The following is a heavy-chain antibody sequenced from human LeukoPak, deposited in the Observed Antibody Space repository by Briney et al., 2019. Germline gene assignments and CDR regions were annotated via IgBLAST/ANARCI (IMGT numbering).Heavy chain of an antibody. CDR2: IYYSGST. CDR1: GGSISSYY. CDR3: ARGAGYSSGWYDFDY. Sequence: SETPSLTCTVSGGSISSYYWSWIRQPPGKGLEWIGYIYYSGSTNYNPSLKSRVTISVDTSKNQFSLKLSSVTAADTAVYYCARGAGYSSGWYDFDYWGQGTLVTVSS. V-gene: IGHV4-59*01. D-gene: IGHD6-19*01. J-gene: IGHJ4*02.